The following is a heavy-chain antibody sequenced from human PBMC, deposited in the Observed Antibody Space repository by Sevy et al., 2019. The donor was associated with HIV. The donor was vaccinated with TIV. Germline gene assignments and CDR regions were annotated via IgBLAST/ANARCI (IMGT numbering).Heavy chain of an antibody. CDR2: IYNVGDT. V-gene: IGHV4-59*01. J-gene: IGHJ5*02. CDR3: ARRVPALAGNWFDP. CDR1: GGSISGYY. Sequence: SETLSLTCTVSGGSISGYYWSWIRQSPGKGLEWIGYIYNVGDTRCNPSLKSRVTISMATSKNQFSLHLNSVTAADTAVYYCARRVPALAGNWFDPWGQGTLVTVSS.